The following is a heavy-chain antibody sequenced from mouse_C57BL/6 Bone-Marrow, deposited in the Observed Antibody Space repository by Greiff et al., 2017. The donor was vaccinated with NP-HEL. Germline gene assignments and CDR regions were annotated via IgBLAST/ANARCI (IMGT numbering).Heavy chain of an antibody. Sequence: EVKLVESGPGLAKPSQTLSLTCSVTGYSITSDYWNWIRKFPGNKLEYMGYISYSGSTYYNPSPKSRISITRDTSKNQYYLQLNSVTTEDTATYYCARGDWDEEDAMDCWGQGASVTVSS. CDR2: ISYSGST. V-gene: IGHV3-8*01. CDR1: GYSITSDY. CDR3: ARGDWDEEDAMDC. J-gene: IGHJ4*01. D-gene: IGHD4-1*01.